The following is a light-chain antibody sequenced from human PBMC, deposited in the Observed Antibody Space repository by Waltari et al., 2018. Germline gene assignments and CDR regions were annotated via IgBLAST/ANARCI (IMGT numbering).Light chain of an antibody. CDR2: WAS. CDR1: QNVLYDSNNKNY. V-gene: IGKV4-1*01. CDR3: QQYYSTPLT. Sequence: DIVMTQSPDSLAVSLGESATINCKSSQNVLYDSNNKNYLAWYQQKPGQPPKLLMYWASTRESGVPDRFSGSGSGTDFTLTISSLQAEDVAVYYCQQYYSTPLTFGGGTKVEIK. J-gene: IGKJ4*01.